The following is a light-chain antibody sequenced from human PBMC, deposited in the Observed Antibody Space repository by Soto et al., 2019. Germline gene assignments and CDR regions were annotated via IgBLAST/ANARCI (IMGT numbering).Light chain of an antibody. V-gene: IGKV3-11*01. J-gene: IGKJ4*01. CDR2: DAT. CDR1: QSVVRY. CDR3: QQRYHWPPLT. Sequence: EIVLTQSPVTLSLSPGDTATLSCRASQSVVRYVAWYQQKPGQAPRLLIYDATIRASGIPARFSGSGSDTDFSLTISSLEPEDFGVYYFQQRYHWPPLTFGGGTKVEVK.